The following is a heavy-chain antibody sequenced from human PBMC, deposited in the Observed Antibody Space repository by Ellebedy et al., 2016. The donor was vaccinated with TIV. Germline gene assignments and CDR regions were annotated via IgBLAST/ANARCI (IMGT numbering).Heavy chain of an antibody. Sequence: GGSLRLSCAASGFTFSTYAMHWVRQAPGKGLEWVAVISYDGSNKYYADSVKGRSTISRDNSKNTLYLQMNSLRAEDTAVYYCAREWGWGDAFDIWGQGTMVTVSS. CDR3: AREWGWGDAFDI. CDR1: GFTFSTYA. J-gene: IGHJ3*02. CDR2: ISYDGSNK. V-gene: IGHV3-30-3*01. D-gene: IGHD3-16*01.